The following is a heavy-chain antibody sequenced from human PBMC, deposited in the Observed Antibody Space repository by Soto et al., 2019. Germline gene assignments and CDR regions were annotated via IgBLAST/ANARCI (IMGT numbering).Heavy chain of an antibody. CDR2: LTGSSGVT. CDR1: GFTFSNFA. Sequence: EVQLLESGGGLVQPGGSLRLSCVVPGFTFSNFAMSWVRQAPGKGLEWVSTLTGSSGVTYYADSVKGRFAISRDNSRNTLSLQMNSLTAEDTAVYYCAKGGATYGLLTHDYWGQGTRVTVSS. D-gene: IGHD3-9*01. V-gene: IGHV3-23*01. CDR3: AKGGATYGLLTHDY. J-gene: IGHJ4*02.